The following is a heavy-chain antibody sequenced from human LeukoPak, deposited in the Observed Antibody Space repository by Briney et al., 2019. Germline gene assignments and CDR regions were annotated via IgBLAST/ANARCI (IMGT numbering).Heavy chain of an antibody. J-gene: IGHJ5*02. CDR3: ARLERGYSYT. CDR1: DGSISSSGYY. CDR2: IYYSGIT. Sequence: SETLSLTCTVSDGSISSSGYYWGWIRQPPGKGLEWIGSIYYSGITNYNPSLKSRVTISVDTSKNQFSLKLSSVTAADTAVYYCARLERGYSYTWGQGTLVTVSS. V-gene: IGHV4-39*07. D-gene: IGHD5-18*01.